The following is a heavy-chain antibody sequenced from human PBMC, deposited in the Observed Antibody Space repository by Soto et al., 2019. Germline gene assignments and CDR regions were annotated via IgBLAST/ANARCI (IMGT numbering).Heavy chain of an antibody. D-gene: IGHD6-6*01. CDR3: ARDGVGGSSSGDYYYYGMDV. Sequence: EVQLVESGGGLVQPRGSLRLSCAASGFTFSSYDMHWVRQATGKGLEWVSAIGTAGDTYYPGSVKGRFTISRENAKNSLYLQMNSLRAEDTAVYYCARDGVGGSSSGDYYYYGMDVWGQGTTVTVSS. CDR2: IGTAGDT. J-gene: IGHJ6*02. V-gene: IGHV3-13*01. CDR1: GFTFSSYD.